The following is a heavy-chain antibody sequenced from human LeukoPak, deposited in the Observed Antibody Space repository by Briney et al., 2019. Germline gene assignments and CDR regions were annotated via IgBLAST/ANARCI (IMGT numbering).Heavy chain of an antibody. D-gene: IGHD3-22*01. V-gene: IGHV3-30-3*01. CDR2: ISNDGNKK. J-gene: IGHJ4*02. CDR3: ARWRGEYYYDSRGYRGAIDY. CDR1: GFTFDNYA. Sequence: KTGGSLRLSCTASGFTFDNYALHWVRQTPAKGLEWVAVISNDGNKKFYTDPVKGRFIISRDNSKNTLSLQMSSLRLEDAAVYYCARWRGEYYYDSRGYRGAIDYWGQGTLVTVSS.